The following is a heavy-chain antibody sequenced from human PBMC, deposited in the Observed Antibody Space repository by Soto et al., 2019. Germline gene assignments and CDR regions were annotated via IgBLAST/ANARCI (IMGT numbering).Heavy chain of an antibody. J-gene: IGHJ5*02. CDR3: ARDLIEYSSSNWFDP. CDR1: GFTLSSYS. Sequence: PGGSLRLSCAASGFTLSSYSMNWVRQAPGKGLEWVSSISSSSSYIYYADSVKGRFTISRDNAKNSLYLQMNSLRAEDTAVYYCARDLIEYSSSNWFDPWGQGTLVTVSS. D-gene: IGHD6-6*01. V-gene: IGHV3-21*01. CDR2: ISSSSSYI.